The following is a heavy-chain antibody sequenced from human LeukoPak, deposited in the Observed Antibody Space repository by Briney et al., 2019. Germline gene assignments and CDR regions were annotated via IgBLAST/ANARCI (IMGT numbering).Heavy chain of an antibody. J-gene: IGHJ4*02. CDR2: LNSDGSST. D-gene: IGHD1-26*01. Sequence: GGSLRLSCAASGFTFSSYWMHWVRQAPGKGLVWVSRLNSDGSSTSYADSVKGRFTISRDNAKDTLYLQMNSLRAEDTAMYYCARDLVGASSKDPDYWGQGTLVTVSS. V-gene: IGHV3-74*01. CDR3: ARDLVGASSKDPDY. CDR1: GFTFSSYW.